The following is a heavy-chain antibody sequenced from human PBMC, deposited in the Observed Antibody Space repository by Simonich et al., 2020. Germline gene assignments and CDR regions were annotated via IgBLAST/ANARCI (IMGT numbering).Heavy chain of an antibody. CDR1: GYTFTGYY. V-gene: IGHV1-2*02. Sequence: QVQLVQSGAEVKKPGASVKVSCKASGYTFTGYYMHCVRQAPGQGLEWMGWINPNSGGTNDAQKFQGRVTMTRDTSISTAYMELSRLRSDDTAVYYCARGALTGDYYYMDVWGKGTTVTVSS. CDR3: ARGALTGDYYYMDV. CDR2: INPNSGGT. D-gene: IGHD7-27*01. J-gene: IGHJ6*03.